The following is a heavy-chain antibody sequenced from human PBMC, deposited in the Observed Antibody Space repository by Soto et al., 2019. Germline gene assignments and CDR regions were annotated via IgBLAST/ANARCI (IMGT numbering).Heavy chain of an antibody. CDR2: IMPIFGTA. Sequence: QVQLVQSGAEVKKPGSSVKVSCKASGGTFSSYAISWVRQAPGQGLEWMGGIMPIFGTANYAQKFQGRVTITADESTSTAYMELSSLRSEDTAVYYCARDGGYCISTSCYFGYWGQGTLVTVSS. D-gene: IGHD2-2*01. V-gene: IGHV1-69*12. CDR1: GGTFSSYA. CDR3: ARDGGYCISTSCYFGY. J-gene: IGHJ4*02.